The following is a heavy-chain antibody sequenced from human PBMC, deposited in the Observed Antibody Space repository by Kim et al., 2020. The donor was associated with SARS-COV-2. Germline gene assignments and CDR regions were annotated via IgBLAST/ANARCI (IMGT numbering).Heavy chain of an antibody. V-gene: IGHV3-23*01. CDR3: AKELYYGSGKTDY. Sequence: YADSVKGRFTISRDNSKNTLYLQMNSLRAEDTAVYYCAKELYYGSGKTDYWGQGTLVTVSS. J-gene: IGHJ4*02. D-gene: IGHD3-10*01.